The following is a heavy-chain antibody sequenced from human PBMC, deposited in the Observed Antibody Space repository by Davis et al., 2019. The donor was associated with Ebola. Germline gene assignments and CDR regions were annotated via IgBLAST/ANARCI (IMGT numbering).Heavy chain of an antibody. V-gene: IGHV4-34*01. CDR2: INHSGST. CDR3: AGPLDRHNWFDP. Sequence: SETLSLTCAVYGGSFSGYYWSWIRQPPGKGLEWIGEINHSGSTNYNPSLKSRVTISVDTSKNQFSLKLSSVTAADTAVYYCAGPLDRHNWFDPWGQGTLVTVSS. CDR1: GGSFSGYY. D-gene: IGHD1-1*01. J-gene: IGHJ5*02.